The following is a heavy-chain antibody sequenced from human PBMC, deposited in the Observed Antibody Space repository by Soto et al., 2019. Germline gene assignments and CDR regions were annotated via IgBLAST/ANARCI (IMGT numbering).Heavy chain of an antibody. D-gene: IGHD1-20*01. CDR2: ISISSSTI. Sequence: GGSLRLSCAASGFTLSTYAMNWVRQAPGKGLEWVSYISISSSTIYYADSGRGRFTISRDDAQNSLYLQMNSLRAEDTAVYYCARRNNAFDYWGRGTLVTVSS. CDR3: ARRNNAFDY. V-gene: IGHV3-48*01. J-gene: IGHJ4*02. CDR1: GFTLSTYA.